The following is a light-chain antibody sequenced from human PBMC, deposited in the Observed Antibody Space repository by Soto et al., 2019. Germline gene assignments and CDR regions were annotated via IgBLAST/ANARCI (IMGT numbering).Light chain of an antibody. CDR3: SSYTSTSTLEV. Sequence: QSALTQPASVSGSRGQSITISCTGTSSDVGGYNYVSWYQQHPGKAPKLLIYEVSNRPSGASNRFSGSKSGNTASLTISGLQAEDEADYYCSSYTSTSTLEVFGGGTKLTVL. CDR1: SSDVGGYNY. V-gene: IGLV2-14*01. J-gene: IGLJ2*01. CDR2: EVS.